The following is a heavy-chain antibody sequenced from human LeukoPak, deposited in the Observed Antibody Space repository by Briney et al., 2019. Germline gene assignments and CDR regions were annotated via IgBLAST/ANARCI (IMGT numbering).Heavy chain of an antibody. CDR2: ISYDGSNK. Sequence: GGSLRLSCAASGFTFSSYAMHWVRQAPGKGLEWVAVISYDGSNKYYADSVKGRFTISRDNSKNTLYLQMNSLRAEDTAVYYCARLLGSSSDYWGQGTLVTVSS. V-gene: IGHV3-30*04. CDR3: ARLLGSSSDY. J-gene: IGHJ4*02. CDR1: GFTFSSYA.